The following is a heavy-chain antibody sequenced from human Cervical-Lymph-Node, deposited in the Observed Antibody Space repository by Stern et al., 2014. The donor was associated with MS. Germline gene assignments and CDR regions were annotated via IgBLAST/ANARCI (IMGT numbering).Heavy chain of an antibody. CDR2: IYSDDDK. J-gene: IGHJ4*02. V-gene: IGHV2-5*02. CDR1: GFSLSTSGVG. Sequence: QITLKESGPTLVKPTQTLTLTCTFSGFSLSTSGVGVGLIRQPPGKALEWLALIYSDDDKRYSPSLKSRLTITKDTSKNQVVLTMTNMDPVDTATYYCAHSVYYGSGSYDPYYFDYWGQGTLVTVSS. D-gene: IGHD3-10*01. CDR3: AHSVYYGSGSYDPYYFDY.